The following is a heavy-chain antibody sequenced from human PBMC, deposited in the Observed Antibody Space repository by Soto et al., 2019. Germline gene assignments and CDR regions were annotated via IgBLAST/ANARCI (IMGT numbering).Heavy chain of an antibody. CDR3: VRGYHSFDV. Sequence: EVQLVESGGALVQPGGSLRLSCSVSGFTFSDHYMDWVRQAPGKGLEWVARCRNKANRYTTEYAGSVKGRFTISRDDSKNSLYLQMNSLRTEDTAVYYCVRGYHSFDVWGRGTMVTVSS. CDR2: CRNKANRYTT. J-gene: IGHJ3*01. V-gene: IGHV3-72*01. D-gene: IGHD1-20*01. CDR1: GFTFSDHY.